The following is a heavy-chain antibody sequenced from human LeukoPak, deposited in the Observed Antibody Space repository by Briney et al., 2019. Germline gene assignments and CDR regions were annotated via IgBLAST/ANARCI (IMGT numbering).Heavy chain of an antibody. J-gene: IGHJ3*02. Sequence: GASVKVSCNASGDSISKFAVSWVRQAPGQGLEWMGGIIPIFGTANYAQKFQGRVTITADESTSTAYMELSSLRSEDTAVYYCAREPHGDYYDSSGYDDAFDIWGQGTMVTVSS. D-gene: IGHD3-22*01. CDR1: GDSISKFA. CDR2: IIPIFGTA. V-gene: IGHV1-69*13. CDR3: AREPHGDYYDSSGYDDAFDI.